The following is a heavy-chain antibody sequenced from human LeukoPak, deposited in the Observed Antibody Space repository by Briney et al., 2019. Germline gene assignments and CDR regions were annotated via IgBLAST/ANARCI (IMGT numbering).Heavy chain of an antibody. Sequence: GGPLRLPCAASGFTFRSYGMHWVRQAPGKGLEWVAVIWYDGSNKYYAHSLKGRFTISRDNSKSTLYLQMNSLRAEDTAVYYCARPTYSGSYYWFDYWGQGTLVTVSS. CDR3: ARPTYSGSYYWFDY. V-gene: IGHV3-33*01. J-gene: IGHJ4*02. CDR2: IWYDGSNK. D-gene: IGHD1-26*01. CDR1: GFTFRSYG.